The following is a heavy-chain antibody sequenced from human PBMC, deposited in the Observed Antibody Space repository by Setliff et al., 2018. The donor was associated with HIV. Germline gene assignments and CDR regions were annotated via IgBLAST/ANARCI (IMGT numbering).Heavy chain of an antibody. D-gene: IGHD6-19*01. J-gene: IGHJ4*02. CDR2: SYYSGST. CDR3: ATDPSGWYPY. CDR1: GGSISSSSYY. V-gene: IGHV4-39*07. Sequence: SETLSLTCTVSGGSISSSSYYWGWIRQPPGKGLEWIGSSYYSGSTDHNPSLKRRASISLDTSKNSLYLQMNSLKAEDTALYYCATDPSGWYPYWGQGTLVTVSS.